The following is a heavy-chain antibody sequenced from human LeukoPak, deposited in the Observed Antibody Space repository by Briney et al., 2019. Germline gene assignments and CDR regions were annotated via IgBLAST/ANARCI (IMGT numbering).Heavy chain of an antibody. Sequence: GGSLRLSCAASGFIFSDYYMSWIRQAPGKGLEWVSYISSSGSTIYYADSVKGRFTISRDNAKNSLFLQMNSLRAEDTAVYYCARVLRYCSGGNCYSGGLGYMDVWGKGTTVTISS. D-gene: IGHD2-15*01. CDR1: GFIFSDYY. V-gene: IGHV3-11*01. CDR3: ARVLRYCSGGNCYSGGLGYMDV. J-gene: IGHJ6*03. CDR2: ISSSGSTI.